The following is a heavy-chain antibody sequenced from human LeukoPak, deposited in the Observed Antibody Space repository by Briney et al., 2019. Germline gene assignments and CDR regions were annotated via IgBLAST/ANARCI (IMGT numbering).Heavy chain of an antibody. J-gene: IGHJ4*02. CDR3: ARGADSTGYYGGFDY. CDR1: GGSISSYY. CDR2: INHSGST. D-gene: IGHD3-22*01. Sequence: SETLSLACTVSGGSISSYYWSWIRQPPGKGLAWIGEINHSGSTNYNPSLKSRVTISVDTSKNQFSLKLSSVTAADTAVYYCARGADSTGYYGGFDYWGQGTLVTVSS. V-gene: IGHV4-34*01.